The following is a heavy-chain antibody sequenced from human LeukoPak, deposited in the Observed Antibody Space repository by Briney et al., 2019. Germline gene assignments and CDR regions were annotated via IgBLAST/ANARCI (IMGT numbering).Heavy chain of an antibody. CDR1: GYTFTSYG. CDR2: ISAYNGNT. V-gene: IGHV1-18*01. D-gene: IGHD6-19*01. Sequence: ASVKVSCKASGYTFTSYGISWVRQAPGQGLEWMGWISAYNGNTNYAQKLQGRVTMTTDTSTSTAYMELRSLRSDDTAVYYCARAALFGQQWLVLKDYYYCGMDVWGQGTTVTVSS. CDR3: ARAALFGQQWLVLKDYYYCGMDV. J-gene: IGHJ6*02.